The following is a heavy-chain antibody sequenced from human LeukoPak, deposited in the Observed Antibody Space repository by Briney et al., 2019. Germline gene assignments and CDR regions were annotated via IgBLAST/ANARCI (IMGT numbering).Heavy chain of an antibody. Sequence: SETLSLTCTVSGGSISSSSYYWGWIRQSPGKGLEWIGEIKPSGRTNYSPSLKSRATISIDKSKNQVSLHLTSVTAADTGVYYCATVRIQIFGGGDVFSVPTVFDPWGQGTMVTVSS. V-gene: IGHV4-39*07. CDR1: GGSISSSSYY. CDR2: IKPSGRT. CDR3: ATVRIQIFGGGDVFSVPTVFDP. D-gene: IGHD3-10*01. J-gene: IGHJ5*02.